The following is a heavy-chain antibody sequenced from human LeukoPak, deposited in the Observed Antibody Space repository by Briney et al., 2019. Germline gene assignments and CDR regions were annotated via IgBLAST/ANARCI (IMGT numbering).Heavy chain of an antibody. V-gene: IGHV3-30*18. CDR2: ISYDGSNK. CDR1: GFTFSSYG. D-gene: IGHD1-26*01. J-gene: IGHJ4*02. Sequence: RGSLRLSCAASGFTFSSYGMHWVRQAPGKGLEWVAVISYDGSNKYYADSVKGRFTISRDNSKNTLYLQMNSLRAEDTAVYYCAKGRSLIVGAPDYWGQGTLVTVSS. CDR3: AKGRSLIVGAPDY.